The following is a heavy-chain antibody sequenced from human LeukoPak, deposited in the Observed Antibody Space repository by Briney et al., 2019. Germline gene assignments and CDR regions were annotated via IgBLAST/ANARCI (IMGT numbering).Heavy chain of an antibody. CDR3: ARGAYYYDSSGYPLYYFDY. V-gene: IGHV4-39*07. CDR2: IYYSGST. D-gene: IGHD3-22*01. Sequence: PSETLSLTCTVSGGSISSSSYYWGWIRQPPGKGLEWIGSIYYSGSTYYNPSLKSRVTISVDTSKNQFSLKLSSVTAADTAVYYCARGAYYYDSSGYPLYYFDYWGQGTLVTVSS. J-gene: IGHJ4*02. CDR1: GGSISSSSYY.